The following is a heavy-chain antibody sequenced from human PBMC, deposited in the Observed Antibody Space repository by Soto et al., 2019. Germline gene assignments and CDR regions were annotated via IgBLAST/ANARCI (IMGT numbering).Heavy chain of an antibody. CDR2: IGFDGSIK. V-gene: IGHV3-33*01. D-gene: IGHD6-25*01. CDR3: ARASGPFDY. Sequence: QVQLVESGGGLVQPGRSLRVSGVASGFTFSTNGMHGVRQAPGKGLEWVAVIGFDGSIKYYADSVKGRFTISRDNSKDTLFLQMNSLRAEDTAVYYCARASGPFDYWGQGTLVTVSS. J-gene: IGHJ4*02. CDR1: GFTFSTNG.